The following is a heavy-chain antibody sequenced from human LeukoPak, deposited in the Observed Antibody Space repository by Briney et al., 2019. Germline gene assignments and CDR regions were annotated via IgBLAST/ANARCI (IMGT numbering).Heavy chain of an antibody. Sequence: PGGSLRLSCVGSGFPFRVFVMTWVRQAPGKGLEWVAIIWYDGSNKYYVDSVKGRFTISRDNSKNTLYLQMNSLRVEDTAVYYCARDRGAARFDFWGQGTQVTVSS. J-gene: IGHJ4*02. CDR1: GFPFRVFV. V-gene: IGHV3-33*08. CDR3: ARDRGAARFDF. D-gene: IGHD6-6*01. CDR2: IWYDGSNK.